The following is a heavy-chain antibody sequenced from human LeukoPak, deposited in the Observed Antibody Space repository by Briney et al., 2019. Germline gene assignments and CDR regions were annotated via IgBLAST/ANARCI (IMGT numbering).Heavy chain of an antibody. CDR2: ISPSGGST. CDR3: ARSRLLLDY. Sequence: SSVKVSCKASGGTFSNYAISWVRQAPGQGLEWMGIISPSGGSTTYAQKFQGRVTMTGDTSTSTVYMELSSLRSEDTAVYYCARSRLLLDYWGQGTLVTVSS. D-gene: IGHD2-21*02. CDR1: GGTFSNYA. V-gene: IGHV1-46*01. J-gene: IGHJ4*02.